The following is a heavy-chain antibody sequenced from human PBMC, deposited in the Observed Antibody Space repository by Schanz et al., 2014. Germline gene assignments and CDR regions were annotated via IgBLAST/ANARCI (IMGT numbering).Heavy chain of an antibody. CDR2: INPNSGGT. D-gene: IGHD5-12*01. CDR1: GYTFTDYY. J-gene: IGHJ3*02. Sequence: QVQLVQSGDEVKKLGASVKVSCKASGYTFTDYYMHWVRQAPGQGLEWMGRINPNSGGTNYAQKFQGRVTMTRDTSISTAYMEMSRLISDDTAVYYCAREMLDIVATMDDDAYDIWGQGTTVTVSS. V-gene: IGHV1-2*06. CDR3: AREMLDIVATMDDDAYDI.